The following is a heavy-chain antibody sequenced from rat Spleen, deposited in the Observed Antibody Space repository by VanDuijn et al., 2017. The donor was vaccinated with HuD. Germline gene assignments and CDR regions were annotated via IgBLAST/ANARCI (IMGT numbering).Heavy chain of an antibody. D-gene: IGHD1-2*01. V-gene: IGHV3-3*01. CDR2: INSAGST. CDR1: GYSITSSYR. Sequence: EVQLQESGPGLVKPSQSLSLTCSVTGYSITSSYRWNWIRKFPGNKLEWMGYINSAGSTNNNPSLKSRISITRDTSKNQFFLQVNSVTTEDTATYYCARAYYYGSYMGYVMDAWGQGASVTVSS. CDR3: ARAYYYGSYMGYVMDA. J-gene: IGHJ4*01.